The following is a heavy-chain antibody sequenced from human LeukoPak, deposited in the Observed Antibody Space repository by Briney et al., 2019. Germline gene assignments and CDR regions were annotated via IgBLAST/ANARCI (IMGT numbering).Heavy chain of an antibody. CDR1: GGSFSGYY. Sequence: NPSETLSLTCAVYGGSFSGYYWSWLRQPPGKGLEWIGEINHSGSTNYNPSLKSRVTISVDTSKNQFSLKLSSVTAADTAVYYCARRCRSPRFAFDIWGQGTMVTVSS. D-gene: IGHD3-16*02. V-gene: IGHV4-34*01. J-gene: IGHJ3*02. CDR2: INHSGST. CDR3: ARRCRSPRFAFDI.